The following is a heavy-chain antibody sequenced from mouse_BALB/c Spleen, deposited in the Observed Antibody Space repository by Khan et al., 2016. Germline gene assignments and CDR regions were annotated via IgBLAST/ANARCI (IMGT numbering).Heavy chain of an antibody. CDR3: AIDSYYCSSGGCYWYFDV. D-gene: IGHD1-1*01. CDR2: ISYSGTT. J-gene: IGHJ1*01. CDR1: GDSITSGY. Sequence: EVQLQESGPSLVKPSQTLSLTCSVTGDSITSGYWNWIRKFPGNKLDYMGYISYSGTTYYNPSLKSRISITRDTSKNQYYLQLTSATTKDTATSYGAIDSYYCSSGGCYWYFDVWGAGTTVTVSS. V-gene: IGHV3-8*02.